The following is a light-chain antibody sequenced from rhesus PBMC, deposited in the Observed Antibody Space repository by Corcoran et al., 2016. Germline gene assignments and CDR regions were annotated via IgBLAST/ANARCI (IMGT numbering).Light chain of an antibody. Sequence: DIQMTQSPSSLSASVGDTVTITRRASQGITSYFAWYHQKPGKTPKPQFYYASNLESGVPSRFSGTGSGTELTLTISTLQPEDFSTYYCPHYHSAPLTFGGGTKVEIK. CDR1: QGITSY. CDR3: PHYHSAPLT. V-gene: IGKV1-37*01. CDR2: YAS. J-gene: IGKJ4*01.